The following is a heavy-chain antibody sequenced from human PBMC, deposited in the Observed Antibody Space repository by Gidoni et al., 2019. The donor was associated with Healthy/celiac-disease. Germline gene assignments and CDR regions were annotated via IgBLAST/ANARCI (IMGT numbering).Heavy chain of an antibody. CDR3: ATRDYYGSAFDY. CDR1: GGSISSYY. CDR2: IYYSGST. Sequence: QVQLQESGPGLAKPSETLSLTCTVSGGSISSYYWSWIRQPPGKGLEWIGYIYYSGSTNYNPSLKSRVTISVDTSKNQFSLKLSSGTAADTAVYYCATRDYYGSAFDYWGQGTLVTVSS. V-gene: IGHV4-59*01. J-gene: IGHJ4*02. D-gene: IGHD3-10*01.